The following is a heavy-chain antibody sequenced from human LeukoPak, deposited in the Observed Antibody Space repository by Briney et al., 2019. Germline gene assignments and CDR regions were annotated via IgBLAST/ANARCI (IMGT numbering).Heavy chain of an antibody. CDR3: ARVGRKIDY. V-gene: IGHV4-59*01. Sequence: SETLSLTCTVSGGSISSYYWSWIGQPPGKGLEWMGDIYYSGSTNYNPSLKSRVTISVDTSKNQFSLKLSSVTAADTAVYYCARVGRKIDYWGQGTLVTVSS. J-gene: IGHJ4*02. D-gene: IGHD1-26*01. CDR1: GGSISSYY. CDR2: IYYSGST.